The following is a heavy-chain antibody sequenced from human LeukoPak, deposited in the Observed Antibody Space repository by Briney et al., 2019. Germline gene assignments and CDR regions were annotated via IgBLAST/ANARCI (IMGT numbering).Heavy chain of an antibody. CDR3: ARDSGGYCTNGVCSDAFDI. CDR1: GGSISGYY. Sequence: SETLSLTCTVSGGSISGYYWNWIRQPPGKGLEWIGSIYYSGSTYYNPSLKSRVTISVDTSKNQFSLKLSSVTAADTAVYYCARDSGGYCTNGVCSDAFDIWGQGTMVTVSS. V-gene: IGHV4-39*07. D-gene: IGHD2-8*01. CDR2: IYYSGST. J-gene: IGHJ3*02.